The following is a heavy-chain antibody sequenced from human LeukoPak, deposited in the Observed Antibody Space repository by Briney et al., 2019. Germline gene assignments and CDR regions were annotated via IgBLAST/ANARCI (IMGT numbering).Heavy chain of an antibody. Sequence: SETLSLTCTVSGGSISSYYWGWIRQPPGKGLEWIGSIYYSGSTYYNPSLKSRVTISVDTSKNQFSLKLSSVTAADTAVYYCARRPRSSIAAAGRDYWGQGTLVTVSS. CDR1: GGSISSYY. D-gene: IGHD6-13*01. J-gene: IGHJ4*02. CDR3: ARRPRSSIAAAGRDY. CDR2: IYYSGST. V-gene: IGHV4-39*01.